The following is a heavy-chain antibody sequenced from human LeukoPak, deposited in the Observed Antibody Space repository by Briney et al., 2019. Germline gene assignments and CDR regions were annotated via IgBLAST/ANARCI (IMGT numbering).Heavy chain of an antibody. CDR1: GGSFSGYY. CDR2: INHSGST. V-gene: IGHV4-34*01. CDR3: ASYYYDSSGYSTLGY. D-gene: IGHD3-22*01. J-gene: IGHJ4*02. Sequence: SETLSLTCAVYGGSFSGYYWSWIRQPPGKGLEWIGEINHSGSTNYNPSLKSRVTISVDKSRNQFSLKLSSVTAADTAVHYCASYYYDSSGYSTLGYWGQGTLVTVSS.